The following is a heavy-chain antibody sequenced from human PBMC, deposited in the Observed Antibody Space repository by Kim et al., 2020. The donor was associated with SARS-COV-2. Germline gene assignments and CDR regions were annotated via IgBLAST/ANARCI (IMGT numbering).Heavy chain of an antibody. CDR1: GFTFDDYA. V-gene: IGHV3-9*01. J-gene: IGHJ6*02. Sequence: GGSLRLSCAASGFTFDDYAMHWVRQAPGKGLEWVSGISWNSGSIGYADSVKGRFTISRDNAKNSLYLQMNSLRAEDTAVYYCAKDLLLLSSSWYSSGMDVWGQGTTVTVSS. CDR2: ISWNSGSI. CDR3: AKDLLLLSSSWYSSGMDV. D-gene: IGHD6-13*01.